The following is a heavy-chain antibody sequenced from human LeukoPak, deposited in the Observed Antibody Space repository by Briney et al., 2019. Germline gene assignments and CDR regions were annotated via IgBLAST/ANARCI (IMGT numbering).Heavy chain of an antibody. Sequence: GRSLRLSCAASGFTFSSYAMYWVRQSPGKGLEWVAVTSYDGSNKYYADSVKGRFTISRDNSKNTLYLQMNSLRAEDTAVYYCARDARTVGITMIVVGFDYWGQGTLVTVSS. J-gene: IGHJ4*02. D-gene: IGHD3-22*01. CDR3: ARDARTVGITMIVVGFDY. CDR2: TSYDGSNK. V-gene: IGHV3-30*04. CDR1: GFTFSSYA.